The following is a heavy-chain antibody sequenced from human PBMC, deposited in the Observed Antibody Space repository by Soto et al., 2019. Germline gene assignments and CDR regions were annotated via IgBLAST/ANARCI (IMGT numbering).Heavy chain of an antibody. D-gene: IGHD6-13*01. CDR3: ARGFSSGKGSPPGF. CDR2: ISGSGGST. CDR1: GFTLSSFA. Sequence: GGSLRISCAASGFTLSSFAMSWVRQAPGKVLDLVSAISGSGGSTYSADSVKGRFTISRDNYKNTLYLQMSSLRAEDTAVYYCARGFSSGKGSPPGFWGQGSLVTVSS. J-gene: IGHJ4*02. V-gene: IGHV3-23*01.